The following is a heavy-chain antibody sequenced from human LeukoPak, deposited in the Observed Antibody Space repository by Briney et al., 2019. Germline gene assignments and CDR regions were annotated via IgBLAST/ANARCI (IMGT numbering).Heavy chain of an antibody. J-gene: IGHJ4*02. Sequence: PSETLSLTCKVSGASISGYYLSWIRQPPGKGLEWIGHMYYSGGTTYNPSLKSRVSSSLDTPKKHFSLKLSSVTAADTAVYYCAGTGLFFDYWSQGTLVTVSS. CDR1: GASISGYY. V-gene: IGHV4-59*01. CDR2: MYYSGGT. D-gene: IGHD7-27*01. CDR3: AGTGLFFDY.